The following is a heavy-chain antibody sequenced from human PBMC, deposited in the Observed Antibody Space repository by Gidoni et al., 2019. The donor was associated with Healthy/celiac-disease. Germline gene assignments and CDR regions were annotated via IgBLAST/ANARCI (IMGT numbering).Heavy chain of an antibody. D-gene: IGHD6-13*01. CDR3: AKEGYSSSGYVFDY. CDR2: ISSSSSYI. V-gene: IGHV3-21*01. Sequence: EVHLVAPGGGLFKPGGSLRLSSAASGSPFSSYSMNWVRQAPGKGLEWVSAISSSSSYIYYADAVKGRFTISRDNAKNSLYLQMNSLRAEDTAVYYCAKEGYSSSGYVFDYWGQGTLVTVSS. CDR1: GSPFSSYS. J-gene: IGHJ4*02.